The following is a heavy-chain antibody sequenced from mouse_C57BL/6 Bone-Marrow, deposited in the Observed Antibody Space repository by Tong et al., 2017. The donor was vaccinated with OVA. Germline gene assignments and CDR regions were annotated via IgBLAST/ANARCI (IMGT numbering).Heavy chain of an antibody. CDR2: IWAGGST. J-gene: IGHJ4*01. CDR1: GFSLTSYG. Sequence: VQLQESGPGLVAPSQSLSITCTVSGFSLTSYGVHWVRQSPGKGLEWLGVIWAGGSTNYNSALMSRLSISKDNSKSQVFFKMNSLQANDTAIYYCARRDCHYYAMDYWGQGTSVTVSS. V-gene: IGHV2-9*02. CDR3: ARRDCHYYAMDY.